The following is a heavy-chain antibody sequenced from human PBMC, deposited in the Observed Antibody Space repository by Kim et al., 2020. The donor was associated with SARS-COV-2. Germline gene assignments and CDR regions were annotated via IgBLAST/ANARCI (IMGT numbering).Heavy chain of an antibody. CDR3: VKASERNYDSTGYFDY. D-gene: IGHD3-22*01. CDR1: GFTFHNYA. J-gene: IGHJ4*02. Sequence: GGSVRLSCAGSGFTFHNYAMHWVRQAPGKGLEWVSGISSNSGSVGFADSVKGRFTISRDNAKTSLYLQMDSLRPEDTALYYCVKASERNYDSTGYFDYWGQGTLVTVSS. V-gene: IGHV3-9*01. CDR2: ISSNSGSV.